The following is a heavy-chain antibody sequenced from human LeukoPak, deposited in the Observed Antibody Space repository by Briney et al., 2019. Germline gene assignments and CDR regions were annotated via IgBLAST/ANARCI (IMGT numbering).Heavy chain of an antibody. J-gene: IGHJ4*02. V-gene: IGHV1-46*01. D-gene: IGHD3-16*01. CDR3: ARAPGGSLDFDY. CDR2: IYPRDGST. Sequence: ASVKVSCKASGYSFTSNYIHWVRQAPGQGLEWMGMIYPRDGSTSYAQKFQGRVTMTRNTSISTAYMELSSLRSEDTAVYYCARAPGGSLDFDYWGQGTLVTVSS. CDR1: GYSFTSNY.